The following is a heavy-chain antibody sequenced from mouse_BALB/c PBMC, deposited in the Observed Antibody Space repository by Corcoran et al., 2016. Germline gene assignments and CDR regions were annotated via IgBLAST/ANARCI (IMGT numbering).Heavy chain of an antibody. CDR1: GYTFTNYG. J-gene: IGHJ4*01. V-gene: IGHV9-3-1*01. CDR3: ARFYYYGSSYAMDY. CDR2: INTYTGEP. D-gene: IGHD1-1*01. Sequence: QIQLVQSGPELKKPGETVKISCKASGYTFTNYGMNWVKQAPGKGLKWMGWINTYTGEPTYADDFKGRFAFSLETSASTAYLQINNLKNEDTATYFCARFYYYGSSYAMDYWGQGTSVTVSS.